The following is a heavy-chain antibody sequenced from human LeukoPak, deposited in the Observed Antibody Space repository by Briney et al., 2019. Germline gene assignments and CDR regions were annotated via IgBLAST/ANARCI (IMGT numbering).Heavy chain of an antibody. CDR3: ARAPTRNYYFDY. CDR2: IYYSGST. V-gene: IGHV4-59*01. Sequence: SETLSLTCTVSGGSISSYYWSWIRQPPGKGLEWIGYIYYSGSTNYNPSLKSRVTISVDTSKNQFSLKLSSVTAADTAVYYCARAPTRNYYFDYWGQGTLVTVSS. J-gene: IGHJ4*02. CDR1: GGSISSYY.